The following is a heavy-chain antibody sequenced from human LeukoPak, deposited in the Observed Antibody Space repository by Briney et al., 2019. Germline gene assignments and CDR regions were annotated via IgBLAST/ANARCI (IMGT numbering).Heavy chain of an antibody. Sequence: ASVKVSCKASGGTFSSYAISWVRQAPGQGLEWMGWISAYNGNTNYAQKLQGRVTMTTDTSTSTAYMELRSLRSDDTAVYYCARLGVTGYLGYYFDYWGQGTLVTVSS. CDR3: ARLGVTGYLGYYFDY. V-gene: IGHV1-18*01. J-gene: IGHJ4*02. CDR2: ISAYNGNT. CDR1: GGTFSSYA. D-gene: IGHD2-15*01.